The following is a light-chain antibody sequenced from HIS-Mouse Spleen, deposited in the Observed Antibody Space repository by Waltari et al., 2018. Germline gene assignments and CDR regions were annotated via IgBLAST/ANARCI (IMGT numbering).Light chain of an antibody. V-gene: IGLV3-21*03. CDR2: ADS. J-gene: IGLJ2*01. CDR1: NIGSKS. Sequence: SYVLTQPPSVSVAPGKTARINCGGNNIGSKSVHWYQQKPGPAPVLGVYADSDRPSGIPWRFSGSKSGNTAALTISRVEAGDEADYYCQVWDSSSDHVVFGGGTKLTVL. CDR3: QVWDSSSDHVV.